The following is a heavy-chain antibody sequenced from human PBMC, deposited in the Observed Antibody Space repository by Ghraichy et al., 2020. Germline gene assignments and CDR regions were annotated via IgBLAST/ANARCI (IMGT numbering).Heavy chain of an antibody. J-gene: IGHJ1*01. CDR1: GGSFSGYY. Sequence: SETLPLTCAVYGGSFSGYYWSWIRQPPGKGLEWIGEINHSGSSTKYNPSLKSRVTISVDTSKNQFSLNLSSLTAADTAVYYCARGWESTGPGFQHWGQGTLVSVSS. CDR3: ARGWESTGPGFQH. D-gene: IGHD1-26*01. V-gene: IGHV4-34*01. CDR2: INHSGSST.